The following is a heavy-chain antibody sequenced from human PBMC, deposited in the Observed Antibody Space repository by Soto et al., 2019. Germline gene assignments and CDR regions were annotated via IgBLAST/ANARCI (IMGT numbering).Heavy chain of an antibody. Sequence: QVQLVQSGAEVTKPGSSVRVSCKASGDTFSSYTINWVRQAPGLGLEWMGRIIPMLGMSNSALKFQGRVIMTADKTTNTAYMELGRLTSEDTAIYYCARSYGSGSQAFDYWGQGVLVTVSS. CDR1: GDTFSSYT. J-gene: IGHJ4*02. D-gene: IGHD3-10*01. CDR3: ARSYGSGSQAFDY. V-gene: IGHV1-69*02. CDR2: IIPMLGMS.